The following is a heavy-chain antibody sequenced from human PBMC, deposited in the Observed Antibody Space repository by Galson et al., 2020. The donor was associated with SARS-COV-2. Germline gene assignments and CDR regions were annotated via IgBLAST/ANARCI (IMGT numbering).Heavy chain of an antibody. D-gene: IGHD5-12*01. Sequence: ASVKVSCKASGYTFTGYYMHWVRQAPGQGLEWMGWINPNSGGTNYAQKFQGRVTMTRDTSISTAYMELSRLRSDDTAVYYCARERYSGYDWPGYQYGGSTLFDYWGQGTLVTVSS. J-gene: IGHJ4*02. CDR3: ARERYSGYDWPGYQYGGSTLFDY. V-gene: IGHV1-2*02. CDR1: GYTFTGYY. CDR2: INPNSGGT.